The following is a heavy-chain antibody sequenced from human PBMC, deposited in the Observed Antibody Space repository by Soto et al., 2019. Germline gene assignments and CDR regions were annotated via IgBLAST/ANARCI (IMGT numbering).Heavy chain of an antibody. J-gene: IGHJ5*02. D-gene: IGHD2-21*02. CDR2: INHSGST. Sequence: SETLSLTCAVDGGSFSGYYCSWIRQPPGKGREWVGEINHSGSTNYPPPLDSRVTISAEPTKNQYSLKLSSVTAAATAVYYCARGHGDCGNWFDPWGQGTLVTVYS. CDR1: GGSFSGYY. V-gene: IGHV4-34*01. CDR3: ARGHGDCGNWFDP.